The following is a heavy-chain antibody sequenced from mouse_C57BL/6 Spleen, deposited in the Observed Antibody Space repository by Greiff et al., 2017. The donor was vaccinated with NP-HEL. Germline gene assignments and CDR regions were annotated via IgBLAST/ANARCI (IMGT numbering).Heavy chain of an antibody. Sequence: VQLQQSGAELVKPGASVKISCKASGYAFSSYWMNWVKQRPGKGLEWIGQIYPGDGDTNYNGKFKGKATLTADKSSSTAYMQLSSLTSKDSAVYFCARDRNYYGSSTYYFDYWGQGTTLTVSS. D-gene: IGHD1-1*01. CDR3: ARDRNYYGSSTYYFDY. CDR2: IYPGDGDT. J-gene: IGHJ2*01. V-gene: IGHV1-80*01. CDR1: GYAFSSYW.